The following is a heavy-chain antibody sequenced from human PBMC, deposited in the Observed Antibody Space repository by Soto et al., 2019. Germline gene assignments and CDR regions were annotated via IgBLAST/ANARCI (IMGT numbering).Heavy chain of an antibody. CDR1: GFTFSSYA. CDR2: ISSNGGST. D-gene: IGHD5-18*01. V-gene: IGHV3-64*04. CDR3: ARGGYSYGYGFDY. Sequence: VGSLRLSCSASGFTFSSYAMHWVRQAPVKVLEYVSAISSNGGSTYYADSLKGRFTISRDNAKNSLYLQMNSLRGEDTAVYYCARGGYSYGYGFDYWGQGTLVTVSS. J-gene: IGHJ4*02.